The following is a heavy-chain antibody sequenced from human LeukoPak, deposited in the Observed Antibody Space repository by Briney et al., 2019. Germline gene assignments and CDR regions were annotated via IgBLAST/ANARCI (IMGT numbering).Heavy chain of an antibody. CDR2: MNPNSGNT. CDR1: GYTFTSYD. CDR3: ARGNSSGYHCAY. V-gene: IGHV1-8*03. D-gene: IGHD3-22*01. Sequence: ASVKVSCKASGYTFTSYDINWVRQATGQGLEWMGWMNPNSGNTGYAQKFQGRVTITRNTSISTAYMELSSLRSEDTAVYYCARGNSSGYHCAYWGQGTLVTVSS. J-gene: IGHJ4*02.